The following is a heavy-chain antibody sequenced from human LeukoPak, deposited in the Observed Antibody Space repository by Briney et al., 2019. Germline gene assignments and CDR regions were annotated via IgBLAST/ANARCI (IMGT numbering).Heavy chain of an antibody. J-gene: IGHJ3*02. D-gene: IGHD1-1*01. CDR3: ARDSLQHTGSDAFDI. CDR1: GGSISSSSYY. CDR2: IYYSGST. V-gene: IGHV4-39*07. Sequence: SETLSLTCTVSGGSISSSSYYWGWIRQPPGKGLEWIGSIYYSGSTYYNPSLKSRVTISVDTSKNQFSLKLNSVTAADTAVYYCARDSLQHTGSDAFDIWGQGTMVTVSS.